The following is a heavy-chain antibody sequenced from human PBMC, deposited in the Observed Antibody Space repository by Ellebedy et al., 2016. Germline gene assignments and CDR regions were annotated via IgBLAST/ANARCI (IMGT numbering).Heavy chain of an antibody. Sequence: GESLKISXAASGFTVSSNYMSWVRQAPGKGLEWVSVIYSGGSTYYADSVKGRFTISRDNSKNTLYLQMNSLRAEDTAVYYCAKAEVAPDYYYYYMDVWGKGTTVTVSS. V-gene: IGHV3-53*01. CDR2: IYSGGST. CDR3: AKAEVAPDYYYYYMDV. J-gene: IGHJ6*03. D-gene: IGHD5-12*01. CDR1: GFTVSSNY.